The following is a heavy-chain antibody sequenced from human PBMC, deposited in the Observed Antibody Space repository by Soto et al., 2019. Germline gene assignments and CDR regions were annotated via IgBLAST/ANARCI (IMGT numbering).Heavy chain of an antibody. CDR3: TSNLNLDTGLHY. J-gene: IGHJ4*02. D-gene: IGHD5-18*01. Sequence: EVQLVESGGGLVQPGGSLKLSCAASGFTLSGSAMHWVRQASGKGLEWVGRIPSKANTYATAYAASVKGRFTISRDDSKNTAYLQMNSLKTEDAAVYYCTSNLNLDTGLHYWGQGTLVTVSS. V-gene: IGHV3-73*02. CDR1: GFTLSGSA. CDR2: IPSKANTYAT.